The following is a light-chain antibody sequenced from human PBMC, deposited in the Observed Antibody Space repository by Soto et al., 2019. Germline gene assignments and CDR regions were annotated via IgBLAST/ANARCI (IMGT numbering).Light chain of an antibody. J-gene: IGLJ3*02. CDR1: SSDVDGYNY. V-gene: IGLV2-14*01. CDR3: SSYSAYTTLWV. CDR2: DVN. Sequence: QSALTQPASVSGSPGQSITISCTGTSSDVDGYNYVSWYQYHPGKAPKLMIYDVNNRPSGVSNRFSGSKSGNTASLTISGLQAEDEADYYCSSYSAYTTLWVFGGGTKLTVL.